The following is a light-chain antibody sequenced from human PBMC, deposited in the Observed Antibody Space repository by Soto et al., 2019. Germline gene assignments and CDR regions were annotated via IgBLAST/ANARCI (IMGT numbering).Light chain of an antibody. CDR2: GAS. J-gene: IGKJ5*01. CDR3: QQRSNWPPIT. V-gene: IGKV3-11*01. CDR1: QSVSRN. Sequence: EVVLTQSPATLSVSPGDRATLSCRASQSVSRNLAWYQQKPGQAPRLLIYGASTRATGVPARFSGSGSATDFTLTISSLEPEDFAVYYCQQRSNWPPITFGQGTRLEIK.